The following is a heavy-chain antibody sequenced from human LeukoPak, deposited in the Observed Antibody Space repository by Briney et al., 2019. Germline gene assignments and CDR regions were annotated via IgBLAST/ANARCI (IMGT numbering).Heavy chain of an antibody. CDR3: ARGRSVAAAGTDY. D-gene: IGHD6-13*01. Sequence: ASVKVSCKASGYTLTSYDINWVRQATGQGLEWMGWMNPNSGRTGYAQNFQGRITITRNTSISTAYMELSSLRSEDTAVYYCARGRSVAAAGTDYWGQGTLVTVSS. CDR2: MNPNSGRT. J-gene: IGHJ4*02. V-gene: IGHV1-8*01. CDR1: GYTLTSYD.